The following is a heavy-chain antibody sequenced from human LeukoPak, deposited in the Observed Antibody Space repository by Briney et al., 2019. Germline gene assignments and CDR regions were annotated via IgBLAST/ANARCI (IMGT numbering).Heavy chain of an antibody. V-gene: IGHV4-39*01. D-gene: IGHD3-22*01. CDR2: IYYSGST. Sequence: SETLSLTCTVSGGSISSSSYYWGWIRQPPGKGLEWIGSIYYSGSTYYNPSLKSRVTISVDTSKNQFSLKLSSVTAADTAVYYCARATKHYYDSSGLLDYWGQGALVTVSS. J-gene: IGHJ4*02. CDR1: GGSISSSSYY. CDR3: ARATKHYYDSSGLLDY.